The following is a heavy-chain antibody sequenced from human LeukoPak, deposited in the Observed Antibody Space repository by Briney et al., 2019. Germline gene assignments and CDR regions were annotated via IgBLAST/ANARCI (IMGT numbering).Heavy chain of an antibody. CDR2: ITWNSGRI. D-gene: IGHD3-10*01. V-gene: IGHV3-9*01. CDR3: ARGRPITPYYFDY. CDR1: RFTFEHDA. J-gene: IGHJ4*02. Sequence: GRSLRLSCAASRFTFEHDAMHSVRQAAGKGLEWVSGITWNSGRIDYADSVKGRFTISRDNAKNSLYLQMNSLRAEDTALYYCARGRPITPYYFDYWGQGTLVTVSS.